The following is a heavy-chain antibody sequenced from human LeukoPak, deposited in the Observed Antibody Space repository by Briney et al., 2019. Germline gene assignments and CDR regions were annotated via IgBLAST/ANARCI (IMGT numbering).Heavy chain of an antibody. J-gene: IGHJ4*02. CDR3: ARGPKWSGSYYYFDF. CDR1: GYTFPSYD. V-gene: IGHV1-8*01. D-gene: IGHD1-26*01. CDR2: MNPNSGNT. Sequence: ASVKVSCKTSGYTFPSYDINWVRRATGQGLEWMGWMNPNSGNTGYAQKFQGRVTITRNTSITTAYMELSSLRSEDTAVYFCARGPKWSGSYYYFDFWGQGTLVTVSS.